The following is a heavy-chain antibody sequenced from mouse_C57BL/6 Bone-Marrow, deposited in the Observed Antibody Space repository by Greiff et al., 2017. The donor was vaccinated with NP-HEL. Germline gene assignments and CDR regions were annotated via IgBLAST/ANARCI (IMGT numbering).Heavy chain of an antibody. V-gene: IGHV1-81*01. J-gene: IGHJ1*03. CDR3: ARSEYYGSQDG. Sequence: QVQLQQSGAELARPGASVKLSCKASGYTFTSYGISWVKQRTGQGLEWIGEIYPRSGNTYYNEKFKGKATLTADKSSSTAYMELRSLTAEDSAVYFCARSEYYGSQDGWGTGTTVTVSS. D-gene: IGHD1-1*01. CDR2: IYPRSGNT. CDR1: GYTFTSYG.